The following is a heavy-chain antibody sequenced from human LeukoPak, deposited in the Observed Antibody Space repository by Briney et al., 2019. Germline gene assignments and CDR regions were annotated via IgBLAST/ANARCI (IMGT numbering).Heavy chain of an antibody. V-gene: IGHV3-23*01. CDR1: GFTFTTCA. D-gene: IGHD1-20*01. CDR3: AKRYREDY. CDR2: IDGSRGST. J-gene: IGHJ4*02. Sequence: GGSLRPSCAASGFTFTTCAMSWVRQAPGKGLEWVSTIDGSRGSTYYPDSVKGRFTIFRDNSKNALYLQMNSLTTEDTAVYYCAKRYREDYWGQGTLVTVSS.